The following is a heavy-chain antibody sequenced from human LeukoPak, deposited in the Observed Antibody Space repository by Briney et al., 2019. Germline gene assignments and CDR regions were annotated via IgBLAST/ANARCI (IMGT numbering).Heavy chain of an antibody. J-gene: IGHJ4*02. Sequence: PGGSLRLSCAASGFTFSGYWMSWVRQAPGKGLEWVANINQAGGEKYYADSVKGRFTISRDNAMNSLYLQMNSLRAEDTAVYYCATGRSCATCYLPDYWGQGTLVTVSS. CDR2: INQAGGEK. CDR1: GFTFSGYW. CDR3: ATGRSCATCYLPDY. V-gene: IGHV3-7*01. D-gene: IGHD2-2*01.